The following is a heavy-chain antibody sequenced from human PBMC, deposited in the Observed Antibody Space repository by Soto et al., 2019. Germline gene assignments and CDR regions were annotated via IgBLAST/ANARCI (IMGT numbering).Heavy chain of an antibody. J-gene: IGHJ6*03. CDR1: GYTFTSYA. CDR2: INAGNGNT. V-gene: IGHV1-3*01. Sequence: GASVKVSCKASGYTFTSYAMHWVRQAPGQRLEWMGWINAGNGNTKYSQKFQGRVTITRDTSASTAYMELSSLRSEDTAVYYCARGVLRFLEWLTWGMDVWGKGTTVTVSS. D-gene: IGHD3-3*01. CDR3: ARGVLRFLEWLTWGMDV.